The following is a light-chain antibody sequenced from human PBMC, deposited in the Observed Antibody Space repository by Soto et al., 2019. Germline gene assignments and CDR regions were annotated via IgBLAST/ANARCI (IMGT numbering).Light chain of an antibody. CDR1: SGMIALNY. Sequence: LTQPHSVSESPGKTVTISCTRSSGMIALNYVQWYQQRPGSAPTTVIYEDNRRPSGVPDRFSGSVDTFSNSASLTISGLRTEDEADYYSQSYDLSHHVFGGGTKLTVL. CDR3: QSYDLSHHV. V-gene: IGLV6-57*04. J-gene: IGLJ2*01. CDR2: EDN.